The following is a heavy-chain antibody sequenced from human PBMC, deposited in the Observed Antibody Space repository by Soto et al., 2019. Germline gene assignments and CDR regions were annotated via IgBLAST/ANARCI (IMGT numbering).Heavy chain of an antibody. J-gene: IGHJ6*02. Sequence: PGESVKISCKGSGYSFTSYWIGWVRQMPVKGLEWMGIIYPGDSDTRYSPSFQGQVTISADKSISTAYLQWSSLKASDTAMYYCARHNCGGDCYPGHYYYYYGMDVWGQGTTVTVSS. CDR3: ARHNCGGDCYPGHYYYYYGMDV. CDR2: IYPGDSDT. V-gene: IGHV5-51*01. D-gene: IGHD2-21*02. CDR1: GYSFTSYW.